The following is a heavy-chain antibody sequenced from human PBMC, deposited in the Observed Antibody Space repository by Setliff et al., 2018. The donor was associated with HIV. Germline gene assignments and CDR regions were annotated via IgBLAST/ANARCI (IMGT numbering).Heavy chain of an antibody. J-gene: IGHJ4*02. CDR1: GYSISSGYY. CDR3: ARGVPLLPPHY. CDR2: IYHSGST. Sequence: PSETLSLTCAVSGYSISSGYYWGWIRQPPGKGLEWIGSIYHSGSTYDSPSLKSRVTISVDTSQNQFSLKLSSVTAADTAVYYCARGVPLLPPHYWGQGTLVTVSS. D-gene: IGHD2-21*02. V-gene: IGHV4-38-2*01.